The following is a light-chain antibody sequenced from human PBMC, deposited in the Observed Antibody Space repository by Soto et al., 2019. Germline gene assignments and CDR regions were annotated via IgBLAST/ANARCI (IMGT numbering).Light chain of an antibody. CDR3: QQLSSYPVT. CDR1: QDIGIY. CDR2: AAS. V-gene: IGKV1-9*01. Sequence: IQLTQSPSSLSASVVDRVTITFRASQDIGIYLAWYQQKPGKAPNLLIYAASSLQRGVPSRFSGSGSGTDFTLTIRSLQPEDFATYHCQQLSSYPVTFGQGTKVDIK. J-gene: IGKJ1*01.